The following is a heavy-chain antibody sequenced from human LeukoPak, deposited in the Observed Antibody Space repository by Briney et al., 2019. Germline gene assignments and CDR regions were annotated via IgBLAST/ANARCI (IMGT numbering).Heavy chain of an antibody. CDR1: GASITTYY. CDR2: IYHSGST. D-gene: IGHD6-6*01. CDR3: AREYSTSSEGDYFDY. V-gene: IGHV4-59*01. Sequence: SETLSLTCTVSGASITTYYWTWIRQPPGKGLEWIGYIYHSGSTNYNPSLKSPVTISLDTSRNQFSLRLSSVTAADTAVYFCAREYSTSSEGDYFDYWGQGSLVTVSS. J-gene: IGHJ4*02.